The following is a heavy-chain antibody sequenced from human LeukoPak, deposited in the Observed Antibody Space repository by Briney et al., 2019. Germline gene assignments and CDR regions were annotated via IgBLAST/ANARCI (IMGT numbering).Heavy chain of an antibody. Sequence: SETLSLTCNVSRGSISSGGHYWSWIRQRPGKGLEWTGYTYFTGSTYYNPSLQSRLIISADTSMTQFSLRLRSVTAADTAVYYCARVSFTYGPLDSWGPGILVTVSS. D-gene: IGHD4-17*01. CDR2: TYFTGST. CDR1: RGSISSGGHY. CDR3: ARVSFTYGPLDS. V-gene: IGHV4-31*03. J-gene: IGHJ4*02.